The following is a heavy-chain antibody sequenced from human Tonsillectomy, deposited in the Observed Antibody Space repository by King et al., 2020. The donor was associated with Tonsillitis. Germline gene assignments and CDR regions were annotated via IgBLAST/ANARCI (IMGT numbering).Heavy chain of an antibody. V-gene: IGHV3-21*01. CDR2: ISSSSSYI. Sequence: VQLVESGGGLVKPGGSLRLSCAASGFTFSSYSMNWVRQAPGKGLEWVSSISSSSSYIYYADSVKGRFTISRDNAKNSLYLQMNSLRAEDTAVYYCARDCVDYYDSSGYLEAFDYWGQGTLVTVSS. D-gene: IGHD3-22*01. CDR1: GFTFSSYS. J-gene: IGHJ4*02. CDR3: ARDCVDYYDSSGYLEAFDY.